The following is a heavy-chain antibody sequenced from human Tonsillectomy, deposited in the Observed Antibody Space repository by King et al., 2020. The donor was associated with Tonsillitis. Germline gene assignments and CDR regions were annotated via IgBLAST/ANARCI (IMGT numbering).Heavy chain of an antibody. D-gene: IGHD3-22*01. CDR2: IISSFSYI. Sequence: VQLVESGGGLVKPEGSLRLSCAASGFTFSSYGMNCVRQAPGKGLEWVSFIISSFSYIYYADSVKGRLPISSDNAKNSLYLQMNSLRAEDTAVYYCARGYYDSSGYYFSPFDYWGQGTLVTVSS. CDR3: ARGYYDSSGYYFSPFDY. J-gene: IGHJ4*02. V-gene: IGHV3-21*01. CDR1: GFTFSSYG.